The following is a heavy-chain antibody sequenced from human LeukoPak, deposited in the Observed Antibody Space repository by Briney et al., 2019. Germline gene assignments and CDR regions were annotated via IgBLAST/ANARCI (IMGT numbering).Heavy chain of an antibody. J-gene: IGHJ1*01. CDR2: YSSSGSTI. CDR3: AAGYYVLNSSGYVEYFQH. Sequence: PGGPLTLLCAASGFTFSDYYMSWIRQAPGKGLEGVSYYSSSGSTIYYADSVKGRFTISRENAKNSLYLQMNSLRAEDTAVYYCAAGYYVLNSSGYVEYFQHWGQGTLVTVSS. V-gene: IGHV3-11*01. D-gene: IGHD3-22*01. CDR1: GFTFSDYY.